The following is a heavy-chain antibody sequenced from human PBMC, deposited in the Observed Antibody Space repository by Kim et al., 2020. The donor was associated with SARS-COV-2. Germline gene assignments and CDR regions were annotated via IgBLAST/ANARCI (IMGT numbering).Heavy chain of an antibody. CDR3: ARGYGSESYLDY. V-gene: IGHV1-46*01. CDR2: ISPTGGTT. Sequence: ASVKVSCEASGYTLTSYYMHWVRQAPGQGLEWMSMISPTGGTTRYAQKFQGRVTMSRATSTTTVYMELSSLRAEDTAIYYCARGYGSESYLDYWGQGTLVTVSS. J-gene: IGHJ4*02. CDR1: GYTLTSYY. D-gene: IGHD3-10*01.